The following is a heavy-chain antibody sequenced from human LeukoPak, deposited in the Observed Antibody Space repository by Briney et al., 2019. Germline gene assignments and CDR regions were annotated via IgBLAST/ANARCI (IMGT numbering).Heavy chain of an antibody. CDR1: GFVFTSDF. CDR3: ATRGA. V-gene: IGHV3-53*01. J-gene: IGHJ5*02. Sequence: GGSLRLSCAASGFVFTSDFMTWVRQAPGKGLEWLSIIFTGPLDGRTAHADSVKGRFTISRDNSANTLYLQMDSLGMEDTAIYYCATRGAWGPGTLVTVSS. CDR2: IFTGPLDGRT.